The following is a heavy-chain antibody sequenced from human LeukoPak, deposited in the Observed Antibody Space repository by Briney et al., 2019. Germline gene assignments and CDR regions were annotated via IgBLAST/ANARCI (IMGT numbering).Heavy chain of an antibody. D-gene: IGHD2-2*01. CDR1: GGTFSSYA. V-gene: IGHV1-69*04. Sequence: GASVKVSCKASGGTFSSYAISWVRQAPGQGLEWMGRIIPIFGIANYAQKFQGRVTITADQSTSTAYMELSSLRSEDTAVYYCASSIVVVPAAMKGTWFDPWGQGTLVTVSS. CDR3: ASSIVVVPAAMKGTWFDP. J-gene: IGHJ5*02. CDR2: IIPIFGIA.